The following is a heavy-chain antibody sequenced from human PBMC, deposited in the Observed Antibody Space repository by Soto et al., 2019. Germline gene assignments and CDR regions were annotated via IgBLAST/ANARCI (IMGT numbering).Heavy chain of an antibody. CDR2: IYYSGST. J-gene: IGHJ4*02. Sequence: PSETLSLTCTVSGGSISSSSYYWGWIRQPPGKGLEWIGSIYYSGSTYYNPSLKSRVTISVDTSKNQFSLKLSSVTAADTAVYYCAALWRYGSGSSSHFPSTDYWGQGTLVTVSS. V-gene: IGHV4-39*01. CDR3: AALWRYGSGSSSHFPSTDY. D-gene: IGHD3-10*01. CDR1: GGSISSSSYY.